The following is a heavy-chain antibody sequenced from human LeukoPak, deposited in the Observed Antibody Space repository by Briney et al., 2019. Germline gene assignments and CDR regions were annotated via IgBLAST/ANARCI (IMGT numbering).Heavy chain of an antibody. CDR1: GGSISSGDYC. Sequence: SETLSLTCTVSGGSISSGDYCWSWIRQPPGKGLEWIGYIYYSGSTYYNPSLKSRVTISVDTSKNQFSLKLSSVTAADTAVYYCAREVITTYDAFDIWGQGTMVTVSS. CDR3: AREVITTYDAFDI. J-gene: IGHJ3*02. V-gene: IGHV4-30-4*01. D-gene: IGHD3-22*01. CDR2: IYYSGST.